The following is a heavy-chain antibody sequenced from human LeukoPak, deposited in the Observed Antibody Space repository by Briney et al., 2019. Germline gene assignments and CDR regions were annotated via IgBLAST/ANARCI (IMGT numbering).Heavy chain of an antibody. D-gene: IGHD3-9*01. J-gene: IGHJ3*02. CDR3: AKERGVLRYFDWLLQNDAFDI. CDR1: GFTFSSYG. CDR2: IRYDGSNK. Sequence: GGSLRLSCAASGFTFSSYGMHWVRQAPGKGLEWVAFIRYDGSNKYYADSVKGRFTISRDNSKNMLYLQMNSLRAEDTAVYYCAKERGVLRYFDWLLQNDAFDIWGQGTMVTVSS. V-gene: IGHV3-30*02.